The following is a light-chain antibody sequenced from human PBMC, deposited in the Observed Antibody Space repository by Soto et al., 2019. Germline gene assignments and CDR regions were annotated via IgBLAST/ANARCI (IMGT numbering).Light chain of an antibody. CDR2: DAS. CDR3: QQRSNSPLT. V-gene: IGKV3-11*01. J-gene: IGKJ4*01. Sequence: EIVLTQSPATLSLSPGERATLSCRASQSVSSYLAWYQQKPGQSPRLLIYDASHRATGIPDRFSGSGSVTDFTLTISSLEPEDFAVYYCQQRSNSPLTFGGGTRLAIK. CDR1: QSVSSY.